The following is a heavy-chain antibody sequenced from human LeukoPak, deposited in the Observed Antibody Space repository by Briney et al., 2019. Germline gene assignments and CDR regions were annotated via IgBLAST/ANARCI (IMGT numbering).Heavy chain of an antibody. CDR1: GFAFDEHG. J-gene: IGHJ4*02. V-gene: IGHV3-20*04. Sequence: GGSLRLSCTASGFAFDEHGMSWVRQVPGKGLEWVSGINWSGGSTGYADPLRGRFTISRDNAKNSPYLQMDSLRAEDTALYYCARAPITSPFYFDYWGQGTLVTVSS. D-gene: IGHD2-2*01. CDR2: INWSGGST. CDR3: ARAPITSPFYFDY.